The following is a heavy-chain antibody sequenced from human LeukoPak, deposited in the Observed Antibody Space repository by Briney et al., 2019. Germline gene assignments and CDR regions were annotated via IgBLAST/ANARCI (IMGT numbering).Heavy chain of an antibody. CDR2: MYTNGTV. V-gene: IGHV4-59*10. J-gene: IGHJ2*01. D-gene: IGHD3-22*01. CDR3: ARLLGSSGYAGDWYFDL. CDR1: GGSFSGYY. Sequence: KASETLSLTCAVYGGSFSGYYWSWIRQPPGKGLEWFGRMYTNGTVNYNPSLRSRVTMSRDTSRNQFSLKLTSVTAADTAVYYCARLLGSSGYAGDWYFDLWGPGALVTVSS.